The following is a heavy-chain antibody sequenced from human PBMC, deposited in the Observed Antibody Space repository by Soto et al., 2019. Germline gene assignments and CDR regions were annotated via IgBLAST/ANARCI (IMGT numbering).Heavy chain of an antibody. CDR2: VYSGGAT. CDR3: ARGPGRL. J-gene: IGHJ4*02. V-gene: IGHV3-53*02. CDR1: GFSVSRNY. D-gene: IGHD3-10*01. Sequence: QLVETGGGLIQPGTSLTLSCAASGFSVSRNYMTWVRQAPGKGLEWVSFVYSGGATFYADSVKGRFILSRDDSQNTIDLQMNKLRGEETAGYYFARGPGRLWGRGTLVTVAS.